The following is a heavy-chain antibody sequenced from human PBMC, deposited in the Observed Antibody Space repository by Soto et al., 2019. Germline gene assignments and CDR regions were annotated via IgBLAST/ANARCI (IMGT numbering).Heavy chain of an antibody. J-gene: IGHJ4*02. D-gene: IGHD1-7*01. Sequence: SETLSLTCAVSGGSFTSNNWWTWVRQPPGQGLEWIGEIYRTGSTNYNPSLKSRVTISLDKSENQFSLKVTSLTAADTAVYYCASRDPGTSIDYWGQGTLVTVSS. CDR2: IYRTGST. CDR3: ASRDPGTSIDY. V-gene: IGHV4-4*02. CDR1: GGSFTSNNW.